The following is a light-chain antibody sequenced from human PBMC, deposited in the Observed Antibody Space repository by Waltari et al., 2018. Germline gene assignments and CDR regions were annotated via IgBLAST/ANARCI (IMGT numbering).Light chain of an antibody. J-gene: IGKJ1*01. V-gene: IGKV1-39*01. CDR1: QSVSTY. CDR3: QQSYATPQT. Sequence: DIQMTQSPSSLSASVGDRVTIACRASQSVSTYLNWYQQKPGKAPKLLIYAVFSLQSGVPSRFSGGGSGTDFTLTISSLQPEEFATYYCQQSYATPQTFGQGTKVEIK. CDR2: AVF.